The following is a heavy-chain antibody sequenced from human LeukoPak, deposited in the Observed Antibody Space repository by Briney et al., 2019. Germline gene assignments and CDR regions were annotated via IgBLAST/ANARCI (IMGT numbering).Heavy chain of an antibody. Sequence: GGSLRLSCAGSGFIFSNYEMNWVRQAPGQGLEGVSYISSGGTTIYYADSVKGRFTISRDNAKKSLYLQMNSLRAEDTAVYYCARDRGGWYRFDSWGQGTLVTVSS. D-gene: IGHD6-19*01. V-gene: IGHV3-48*03. J-gene: IGHJ4*02. CDR1: GFIFSNYE. CDR3: ARDRGGWYRFDS. CDR2: ISSGGTTI.